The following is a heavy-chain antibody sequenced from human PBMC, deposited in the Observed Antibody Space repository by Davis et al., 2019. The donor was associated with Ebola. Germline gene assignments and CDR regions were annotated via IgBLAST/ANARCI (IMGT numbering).Heavy chain of an antibody. CDR2: IYYSGST. Sequence: LRLSCTVSGGSISSGDYYWSWIRQPPGKGLEWIGYIYYSGSTYYNPSLKSRVTISVDTSKNQFSLKLSSVTAADTAVYYCARGTLTYYYDSSGYTFDYWGQGTLVTVSS. V-gene: IGHV4-30-4*01. J-gene: IGHJ4*02. D-gene: IGHD3-22*01. CDR1: GGSISSGDYY. CDR3: ARGTLTYYYDSSGYTFDY.